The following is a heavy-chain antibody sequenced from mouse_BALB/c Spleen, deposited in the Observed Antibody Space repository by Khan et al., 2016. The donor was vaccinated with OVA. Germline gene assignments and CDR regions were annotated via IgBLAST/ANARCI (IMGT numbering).Heavy chain of an antibody. V-gene: IGHV3-2*02. D-gene: IGHD1-1*01. CDR1: GYSITSDYA. CDR2: INYSGNT. Sequence: EVQLQESGPGLVKPSQSLSLTCTVTGYSITSDYAWNWIRQLPGNKLEWMGFINYSGNTKYNPSLKSRTSITRDTSENQFFLQLNSVTTEDTATYYCARVYGGDFDYWGQGTTLTVSS. CDR3: ARVYGGDFDY. J-gene: IGHJ2*01.